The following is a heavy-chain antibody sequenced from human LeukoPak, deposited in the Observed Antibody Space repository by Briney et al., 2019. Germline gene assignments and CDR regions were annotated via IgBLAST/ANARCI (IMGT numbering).Heavy chain of an antibody. V-gene: IGHV4-59*01. Sequence: PSETLSLTCTVSGGSISSYYWSLIRQPPGKGLEWIGYIYYSGSTNYNPSLRSRVTISVDTSKNQFSLKLTSVTAADTAVYYCAGGSGSYLDYWGQGTLVTVSS. D-gene: IGHD1-26*01. CDR1: GGSISSYY. J-gene: IGHJ4*02. CDR2: IYYSGST. CDR3: AGGSGSYLDY.